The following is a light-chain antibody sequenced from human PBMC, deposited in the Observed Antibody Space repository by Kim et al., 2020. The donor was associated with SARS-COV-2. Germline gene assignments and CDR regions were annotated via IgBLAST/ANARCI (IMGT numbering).Light chain of an antibody. J-gene: IGLJ2*01. V-gene: IGLV3-1*01. CDR2: QDS. CDR3: QAWDSSTVV. CDR1: KLGDKY. Sequence: VSQGQTASISCSGDKLGDKYACWYQQKPGQSPVLVIYQDSKRPSGIPERFSGSNSGNTATLTISGTQAMDEADYYCQAWDSSTVVFGGGTQLTVL.